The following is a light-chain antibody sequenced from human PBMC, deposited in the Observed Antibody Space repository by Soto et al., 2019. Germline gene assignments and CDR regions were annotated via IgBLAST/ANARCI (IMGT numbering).Light chain of an antibody. J-gene: IGKJ3*01. Sequence: EIVSTQSPGTLSLSPGERATLSCRASQTVNNNYLAWYQQKPGQSPRLLMYGASSRATDIPVRFSGSGSGTDFTLTITSLETEDFAVYYCQQYGGSPLTFGPGTQVDLK. CDR1: QTVNNNY. CDR3: QQYGGSPLT. V-gene: IGKV3-20*01. CDR2: GAS.